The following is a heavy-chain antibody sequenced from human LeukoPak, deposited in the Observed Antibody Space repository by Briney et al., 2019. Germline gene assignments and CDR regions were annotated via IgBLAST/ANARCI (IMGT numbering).Heavy chain of an antibody. J-gene: IGHJ4*02. D-gene: IGHD6-13*01. CDR1: GFTFGSYG. Sequence: GGSLTLSCAASGFTFGSYGMHWVRQAPGKGLEWVAFIRYDGSNKYYADSVKGRFTISRDNSKNTLYLQMNSLRAEDTAVYYCARVGAAAGRLPFDYWGQGTLVTVSS. CDR3: ARVGAAAGRLPFDY. CDR2: IRYDGSNK. V-gene: IGHV3-30*02.